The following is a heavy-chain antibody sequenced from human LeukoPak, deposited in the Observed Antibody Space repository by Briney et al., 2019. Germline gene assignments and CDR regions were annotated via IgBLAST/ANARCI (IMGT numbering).Heavy chain of an antibody. CDR1: GGSISTSNYY. V-gene: IGHV4-39*07. J-gene: IGHJ4*02. D-gene: IGHD1-26*01. Sequence: PSETLSLTCTVSGGSISTSNYYWGWIRQPPGKGLEWIGSIYYSGSTYYNPSLKSRVTISVDTSKNQFSLKLSSVTAADTAVYYCARVGGFDYWGQGTLVTVSS. CDR3: ARVGGFDY. CDR2: IYYSGST.